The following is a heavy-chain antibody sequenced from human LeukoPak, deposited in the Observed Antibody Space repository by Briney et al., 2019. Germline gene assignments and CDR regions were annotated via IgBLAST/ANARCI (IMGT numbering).Heavy chain of an antibody. CDR2: IKSKTDGGTT. CDR1: GFTFSNAW. V-gene: IGHV3-15*01. Sequence: GGSLRLSCAVSGFTFSNAWMSCVRQAPGKGLEWVGRIKSKTDGGTTDYAAPVKGRFTISRDDSKNTLYLQMNSLKTEDTAVYYCTTLVPGGERRRYYGMDVWGQGTTVTVSS. D-gene: IGHD3-16*01. J-gene: IGHJ6*02. CDR3: TTLVPGGERRRYYGMDV.